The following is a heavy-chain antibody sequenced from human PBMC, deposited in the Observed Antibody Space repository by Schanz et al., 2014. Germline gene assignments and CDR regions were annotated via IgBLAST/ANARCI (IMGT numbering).Heavy chain of an antibody. V-gene: IGHV1-46*01. J-gene: IGHJ4*02. CDR2: VNPSVRGT. Sequence: QVQLVQSGTQVKKPGASVKVSCKASGYTLSAYSLHWVRQAPGQGREWMGIVNPSVRGTHFAREFQGRVTVTSETSTSTVYMELSGLRSEDTAAYYCASSGAGYSSSWDFDYWGQGTLVTVSS. CDR1: GYTLSAYS. CDR3: ASSGAGYSSSWDFDY. D-gene: IGHD6-13*01.